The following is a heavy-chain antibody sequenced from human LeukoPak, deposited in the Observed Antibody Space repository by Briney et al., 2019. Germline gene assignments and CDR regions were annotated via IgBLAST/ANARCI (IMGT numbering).Heavy chain of an antibody. D-gene: IGHD3-22*01. CDR3: TTDYYYDSSGSYYTIDY. Sequence: VKVSCKASGGTFSSYAISWVRQAPGQGLEWMGGIIPIFGTANYAQNFQGRVTISADKSTSTAYMELSSLRSEDTAVYYCTTDYYYDSSGSYYTIDYWGQGTLVTVSS. V-gene: IGHV1-69*06. CDR2: IIPIFGTA. CDR1: GGTFSSYA. J-gene: IGHJ4*02.